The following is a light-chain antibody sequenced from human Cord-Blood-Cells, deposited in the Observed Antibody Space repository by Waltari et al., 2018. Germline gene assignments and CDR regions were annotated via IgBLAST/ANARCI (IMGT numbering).Light chain of an antibody. Sequence: QSALTQPPPASGSPGQSVTISCTGTSSDVGGYNYVPWYQQHPGKAPKPMIYEVSKRPSGVPDRFSGSKSGNTASLTVSGLQAEDEADYYCSSYAGSNNLVFGGGTKLTVL. CDR3: SSYAGSNNLV. CDR2: EVS. CDR1: SSDVGGYNY. J-gene: IGLJ2*01. V-gene: IGLV2-8*01.